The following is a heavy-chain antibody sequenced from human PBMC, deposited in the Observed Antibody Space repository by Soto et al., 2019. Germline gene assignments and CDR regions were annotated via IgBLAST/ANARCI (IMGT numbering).Heavy chain of an antibody. V-gene: IGHV1-69*13. Sequence: ASVKVSCKASGGTFSSYAISWVRQAPGQGLEWMGGIIPIFGTANYAQKFQGRVTITADESTSTAYMELSSLRSEDTAVYYCARDGGDTYYYDSSGYYFHYWGQGTLVTVSS. CDR3: ARDGGDTYYYDSSGYYFHY. CDR1: GGTFSSYA. J-gene: IGHJ4*02. D-gene: IGHD3-22*01. CDR2: IIPIFGTA.